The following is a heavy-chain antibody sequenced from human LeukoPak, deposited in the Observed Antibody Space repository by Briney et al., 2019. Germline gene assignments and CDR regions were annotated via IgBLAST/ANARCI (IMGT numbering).Heavy chain of an antibody. V-gene: IGHV4-34*04. CDR2: INHRGST. CDR1: GGSLSGYY. J-gene: IGHJ5*02. D-gene: IGHD6-19*01. CDR3: ARPEGGWYIGWFDP. Sequence: SETLSLTCAVSGGSLSGYYWSWIRQPPGKGLECIWEINHRGSTTHNPPPKSRATTSVDATKHRISLNRRSVTCSERPAYYCARPEGGWYIGWFDPWGQGTLVTVSS.